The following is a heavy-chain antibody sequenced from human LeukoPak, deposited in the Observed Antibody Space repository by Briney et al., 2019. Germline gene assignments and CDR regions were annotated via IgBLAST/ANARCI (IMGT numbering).Heavy chain of an antibody. CDR1: GFTFSSYA. J-gene: IGHJ4*02. Sequence: GGSLRLSCAASGFTFSSYAMSWVRQAPGKGLEWVSAISGSGGSTYYADSVKGRFTISRDNSKNTLYLQVNSLRAEVTAVYYCAKDTARVVSIPDWGQGTLVTVSS. CDR2: ISGSGGST. V-gene: IGHV3-23*01. CDR3: AKDTARVVSIPD. D-gene: IGHD3-10*01.